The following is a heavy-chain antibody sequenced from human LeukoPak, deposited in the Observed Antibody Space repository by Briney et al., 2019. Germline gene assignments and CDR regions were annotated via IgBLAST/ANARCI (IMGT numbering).Heavy chain of an antibody. CDR2: ISSSSSYI. V-gene: IGHV3-21*01. CDR1: GFTFSSYS. D-gene: IGHD5-12*01. CDR3: ARNIVATTHALDY. J-gene: IGHJ4*02. Sequence: GGSLRLSCAASGFTFSSYSMNWVRQAPGKGLEWDSSISSSSSYIYYADSVKGRFTISRDNAKNSLYLQMNSLRAEDTAVYYCARNIVATTHALDYWGQGTLVTVSS.